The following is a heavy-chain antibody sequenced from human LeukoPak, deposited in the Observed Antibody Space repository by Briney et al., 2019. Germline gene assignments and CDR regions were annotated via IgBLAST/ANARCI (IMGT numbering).Heavy chain of an antibody. CDR2: IKEDGNEK. CDR3: TREGSSWGFYFDY. D-gene: IGHD6-13*01. CDR1: GFTFSNYW. J-gene: IGHJ4*02. V-gene: IGHV3-7*04. Sequence: GGSLRLSCGASGFTFSNYWMSWVLQAPGKGLEWVGNIKEDGNEKHLVASVKGRFTISRDNAKNSLYLQMNSLRGEDTAVYYCTREGSSWGFYFDYWGQGALVTVSS.